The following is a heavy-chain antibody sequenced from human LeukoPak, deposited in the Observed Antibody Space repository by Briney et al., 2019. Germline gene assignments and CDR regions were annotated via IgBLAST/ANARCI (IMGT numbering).Heavy chain of an antibody. CDR2: IWSDESNK. J-gene: IGHJ2*01. V-gene: IGHV3-33*08. Sequence: GGSLRLSCAASGFTLSSYEMNWVRQAPGKGLEWVAVIWSDESNKYYADSVKGRFTISRDNFKNTLYLHMNRLRAEDTTVYYCARGVVGATTGWYFDLWGRGTLVTVSS. D-gene: IGHD1-26*01. CDR3: ARGVVGATTGWYFDL. CDR1: GFTLSSYE.